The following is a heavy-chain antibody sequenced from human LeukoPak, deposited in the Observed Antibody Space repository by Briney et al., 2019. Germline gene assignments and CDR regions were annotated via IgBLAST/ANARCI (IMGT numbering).Heavy chain of an antibody. CDR3: ARGGYGFDI. D-gene: IGHD5-18*01. J-gene: IGHJ3*02. Sequence: GASVKVSCKASGGTFSSYAISWVRQATGQGLEWMGWMNPNSGNTGYAQKFQGRVTITRNTSISTAYMELSSLRSEDTAVYYCARGGYGFDIWGQGTMVTVSS. CDR2: MNPNSGNT. CDR1: GGTFSSYA. V-gene: IGHV1-8*03.